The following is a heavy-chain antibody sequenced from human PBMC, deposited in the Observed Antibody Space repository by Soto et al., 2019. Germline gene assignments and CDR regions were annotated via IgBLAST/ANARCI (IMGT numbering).Heavy chain of an antibody. CDR2: IYYSGST. CDR3: ARLAGPLLGWFDP. Sequence: QVQLQESGPGLVKPSETLSLTCTVSGGSISSYYWSWIRQPPGKGLEWIGYIYYSGSTNYNPSLRSRVPLSVDPSKNQFPLALRSVPAADTPVYYCARLAGPLLGWFDPWGQGTLVTVSS. J-gene: IGHJ5*02. V-gene: IGHV4-59*08. D-gene: IGHD3-10*01. CDR1: GGSISSYY.